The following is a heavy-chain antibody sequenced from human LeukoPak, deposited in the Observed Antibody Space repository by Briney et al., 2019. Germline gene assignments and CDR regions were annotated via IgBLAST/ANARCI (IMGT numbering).Heavy chain of an antibody. CDR2: INHSGST. J-gene: IGHJ4*02. Sequence: SETLSLTCAVYGASFSGYYWSWIRHPPGKGLEWIGEINHSGSTNYNPSLKSRVTISVDTSKNQFSLKLSSVTAADTAVYYCARAAQLVRDFDYWGQGTLVTVSS. D-gene: IGHD6-13*01. CDR3: ARAAQLVRDFDY. CDR1: GASFSGYY. V-gene: IGHV4-34*01.